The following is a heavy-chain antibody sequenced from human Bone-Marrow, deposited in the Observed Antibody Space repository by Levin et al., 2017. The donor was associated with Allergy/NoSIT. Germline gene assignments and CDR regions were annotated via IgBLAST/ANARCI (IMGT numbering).Heavy chain of an antibody. CDR3: VRDVVAGTRYFAL. CDR2: LYSDGPT. D-gene: IGHD6-19*01. V-gene: IGHV3-53*01. J-gene: IGHJ2*01. CDR1: GFTISINY. Sequence: PGGSLRLSCAASGFTISINYMSWVRQAPGKGLEWVSVLYSDGPTYYADSVKGRFTISRDTSKNNLFLQMNTLTVEDTAVYYCVRDVVAGTRYFALWGRGTLVTVSS.